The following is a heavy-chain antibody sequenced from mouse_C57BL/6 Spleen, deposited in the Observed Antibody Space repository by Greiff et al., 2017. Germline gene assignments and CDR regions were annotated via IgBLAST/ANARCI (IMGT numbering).Heavy chain of an antibody. V-gene: IGHV14-4*01. Sequence: EVQLVESGAELVRPGASVKLSCTASGFNIKDDYMHWVKQRPEQGLEWIGWIDPENGDTEYASKFQGKATITADTSSNTAYLQLSSLTSEDTAVYYCTFTHYSGSSVDYWGQGTTVTVSS. CDR2: IDPENGDT. CDR3: TFTHYSGSSVDY. CDR1: GFNIKDDY. J-gene: IGHJ2*01. D-gene: IGHD1-1*01.